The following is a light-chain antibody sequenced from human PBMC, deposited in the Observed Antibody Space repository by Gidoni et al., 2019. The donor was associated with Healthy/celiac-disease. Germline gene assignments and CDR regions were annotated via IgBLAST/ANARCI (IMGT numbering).Light chain of an antibody. J-gene: IGLJ1*01. V-gene: IGLV2-14*01. Sequence: LTQPASVSGSPGQSTTISCTGTSSDVGRYNYVSWYQQHPGKAPKLMIYEVSNRPSGVSNRFSGSKSGNTASLTISGLQAEDEADYYCSSYTSSSTPLYVFGTGTKVTVL. CDR3: SSYTSSSTPLYV. CDR1: SSDVGRYNY. CDR2: EVS.